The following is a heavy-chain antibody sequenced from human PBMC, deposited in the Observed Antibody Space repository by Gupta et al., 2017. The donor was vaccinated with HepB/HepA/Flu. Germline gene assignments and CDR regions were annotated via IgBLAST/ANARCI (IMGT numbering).Heavy chain of an antibody. Sequence: QLQLQESGPGLEKPSETLSLTCTVSGGSIIPGSYYWGWIRQPPGKGLEWIASIHYSGNTFYNPSLKSRVTISVDTSKNQFSLKLGSVTAADTAVYYCARKLHTGSFSASWFDPWGQGTLVTVSS. J-gene: IGHJ5*02. CDR3: ARKLHTGSFSASWFDP. CDR1: GGSIIPGSYY. D-gene: IGHD1-26*01. V-gene: IGHV4-39*01. CDR2: IHYSGNT.